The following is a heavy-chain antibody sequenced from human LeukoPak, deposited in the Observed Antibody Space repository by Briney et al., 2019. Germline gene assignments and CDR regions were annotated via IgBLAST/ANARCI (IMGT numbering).Heavy chain of an antibody. CDR1: GYSISSGYY. CDR3: ARQGYRGRITMVRFDWGSFDP. J-gene: IGHJ5*02. D-gene: IGHD3-10*01. CDR2: IYTSGST. V-gene: IGHV4-4*07. Sequence: SETLSLTCTVSGYSISSGYYWGWIRQPAGKGLEWIGRIYTSGSTNYNPSLKSRVTMSVDTSKNQFSLKLSSVTAADTAVYYCARQGYRGRITMVRFDWGSFDPWGQGTLVTVSS.